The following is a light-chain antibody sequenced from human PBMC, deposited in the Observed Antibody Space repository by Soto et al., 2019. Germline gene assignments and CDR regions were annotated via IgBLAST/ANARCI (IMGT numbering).Light chain of an antibody. CDR1: QDIRYY. CDR2: DAY. J-gene: IGKJ5*01. V-gene: IGKV1-33*01. Sequence: DIQMTQSPSSLSASLGDRVTITCQASQDIRYYLNWYQQKTGQAHKLLIYDAYQLETGVPSKFSGSGSGTDFTFTIKNLQAEDIGTYYCKHYNSLPITFGQGTRLEIK. CDR3: KHYNSLPIT.